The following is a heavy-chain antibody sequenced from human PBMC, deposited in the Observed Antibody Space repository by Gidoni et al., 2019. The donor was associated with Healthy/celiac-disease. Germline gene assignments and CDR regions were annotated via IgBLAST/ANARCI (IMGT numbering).Heavy chain of an antibody. J-gene: IGHJ1*01. D-gene: IGHD5-12*01. CDR2: IYYSGST. Sequence: QVQLQESGPGLGKPSETLSLTCPVPRRSLSSYYWSGIRQPPGKGLEWIGYIYYSGSTNYNPSLKSRVTISVDTSKNQFSLKLSSVTAADTAVYYCARGRVEMATMGRGAEYFQHWGQGTLVTVSS. CDR1: RRSLSSYY. V-gene: IGHV4-59*01. CDR3: ARGRVEMATMGRGAEYFQH.